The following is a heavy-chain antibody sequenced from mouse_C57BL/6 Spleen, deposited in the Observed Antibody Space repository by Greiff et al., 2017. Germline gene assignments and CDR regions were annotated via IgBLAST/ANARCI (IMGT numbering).Heavy chain of an antibody. CDR2: ISYDGSN. J-gene: IGHJ4*01. CDR1: GYSIPSGYF. V-gene: IGHV3-6*01. Sequence: VQLKESGPGLVKPSQSLSLTCSVTGYSIPSGYFWNWIRPFPGNQLECMGYISYDGSNNYNPSLNNRISITRDTSKNQFSLKLNSVTPEDTATYYCARERGFLYAMDYWGQGTSVTVSS. CDR3: ARERGFLYAMDY.